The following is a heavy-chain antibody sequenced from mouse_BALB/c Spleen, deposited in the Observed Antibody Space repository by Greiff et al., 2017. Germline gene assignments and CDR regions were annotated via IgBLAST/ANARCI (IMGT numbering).Heavy chain of an antibody. D-gene: IGHD2-4*01. V-gene: IGHV5-4*02. CDR2: ISDGGSYT. CDR1: GFTFSDYY. CDR3: AREGLDWYFDV. Sequence: EVQLVESGGGLVKPGGSLKLSCAASGFTFSDYYMYWVRQTPEKRLEWVATISDGGSYTYYPDSVKGRFTISRDNAKNNLYLQMSSLKSEDTAMYYCAREGLDWYFDVWGAGTTVTVSS. J-gene: IGHJ1*01.